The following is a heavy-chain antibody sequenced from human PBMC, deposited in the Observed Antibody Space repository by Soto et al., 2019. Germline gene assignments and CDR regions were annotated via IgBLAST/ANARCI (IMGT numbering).Heavy chain of an antibody. V-gene: IGHV3-73*01. J-gene: IGHJ4*02. Sequence: EVQLVESGGGLVQPGGSLKLYCAASGFTFSGSAVHWVRQASGKGLEWVGRIRSKANSYATAYAASVKGRFTISRDDSKNTAYLLMNSLKTEDTAVYYCTTTMVRGVNDYWGQGTLVTVSS. CDR1: GFTFSGSA. D-gene: IGHD3-10*01. CDR2: IRSKANSYAT. CDR3: TTTMVRGVNDY.